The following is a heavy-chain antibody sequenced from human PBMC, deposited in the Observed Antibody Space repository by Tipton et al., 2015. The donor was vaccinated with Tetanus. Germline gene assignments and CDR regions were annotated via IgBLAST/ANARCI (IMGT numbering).Heavy chain of an antibody. CDR1: GGSISSYY. J-gene: IGHJ4*02. Sequence: LRLSCTVSGGSISSYYWSWIRQPPGKGLEWIGYIYYSGSTNYNPSLKSRVTISVDTSKNQFSLKLGSVTAADTAVYYCARGTGDYWGQGTLVTVSS. CDR2: IYYSGST. V-gene: IGHV4-59*01. D-gene: IGHD1-14*01. CDR3: ARGTGDY.